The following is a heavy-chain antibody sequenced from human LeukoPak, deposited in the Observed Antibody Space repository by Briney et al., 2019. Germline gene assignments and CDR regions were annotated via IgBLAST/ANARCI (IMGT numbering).Heavy chain of an antibody. V-gene: IGHV1-24*01. D-gene: IGHD2-15*01. Sequence: ASVKVSCKVSGYTLTELSMHWVRQAPGKGLEWMGGFDPEDGETIYAQKFQGRVTMTKDTSTDTAYMELSSLRSEDTAVYYCATAYSDCSGGSCYSYFDYWGQGTLVTVSS. CDR2: FDPEDGET. CDR1: GYTLTELS. J-gene: IGHJ4*02. CDR3: ATAYSDCSGGSCYSYFDY.